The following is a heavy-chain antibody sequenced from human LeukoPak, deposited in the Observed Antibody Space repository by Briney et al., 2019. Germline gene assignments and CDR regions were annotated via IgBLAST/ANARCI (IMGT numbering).Heavy chain of an antibody. Sequence: GTSLRLSCAVSGFTFSNHGIHWVRQAPGKGLEWAAIIWHDGSNEYYADSVKGRFTISRDNSKNTVYLQMNSLRAEDTAVYYCAREYSSSWFGEFDFWGQGTLVTVSS. CDR2: IWHDGSNE. J-gene: IGHJ4*02. V-gene: IGHV3-33*01. CDR3: AREYSSSWFGEFDF. D-gene: IGHD6-13*01. CDR1: GFTFSNHG.